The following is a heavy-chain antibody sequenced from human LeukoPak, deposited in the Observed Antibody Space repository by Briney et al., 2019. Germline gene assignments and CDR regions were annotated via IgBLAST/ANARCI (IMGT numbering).Heavy chain of an antibody. V-gene: IGHV3-66*01. CDR3: ARVDRWLRQRASDY. Sequence: PVGPLRLSCSASGFTVGDNYINWVRQAPGKGLEWVSFIYNVDNTYYADSVKGRFFVSRDNSKNTLYLQMNSLRVEDTAVYYCARVDRWLRQRASDYWGQGALVTVSS. CDR1: GFTVGDNY. D-gene: IGHD5-12*01. CDR2: IYNVDNT. J-gene: IGHJ4*02.